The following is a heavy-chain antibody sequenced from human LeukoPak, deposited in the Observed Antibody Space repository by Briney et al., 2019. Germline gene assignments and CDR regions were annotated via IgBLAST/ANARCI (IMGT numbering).Heavy chain of an antibody. D-gene: IGHD3-22*01. CDR1: GDSVSGGYY. Sequence: SETLSLTCSVSGDSVSGGYYCTWIRQHPEKGLEWTGHIYYSSTAYNPNLGSRVSMSSDTSKNQFSLKLTSVTAADTAVYYCARSTSQYYYDSSLGFWGQGTLVTVSS. J-gene: IGHJ4*02. CDR2: IYYSSTA. CDR3: ARSTSQYYYDSSLGF. V-gene: IGHV4-31*03.